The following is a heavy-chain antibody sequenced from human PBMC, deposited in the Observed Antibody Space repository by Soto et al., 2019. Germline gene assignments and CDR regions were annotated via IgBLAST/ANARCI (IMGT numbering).Heavy chain of an antibody. J-gene: IGHJ3*02. Sequence: PSETLSLTCTVSGGSRSHVYWRCVRHSPGKGLEWLGYIYDSGSTSYNPSLKTRVTMSMDKSKTQFSLNLSSVTAADTAVYFCAASYYAILTGRFVFDIWGHGTMVTVSS. D-gene: IGHD3-9*01. CDR3: AASYYAILTGRFVFDI. CDR1: GGSRSHVY. CDR2: IYDSGST. V-gene: IGHV4-59*01.